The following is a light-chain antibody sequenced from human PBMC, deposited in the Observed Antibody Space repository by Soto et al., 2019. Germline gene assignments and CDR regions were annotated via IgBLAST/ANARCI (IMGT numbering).Light chain of an antibody. CDR1: QNINIR. Sequence: DIQLTQSPSTLSASVGDSVTIACRARQNINIRXAWYQQKRGKAPNLLIYYASSCAMGVPARLSGGGSGTDFTLTSSRLQPYDSVTFYFQQYNNDTLTFGQGTKVDI. V-gene: IGKV1-5*01. CDR2: YAS. CDR3: QQYNNDTLT. J-gene: IGKJ1*01.